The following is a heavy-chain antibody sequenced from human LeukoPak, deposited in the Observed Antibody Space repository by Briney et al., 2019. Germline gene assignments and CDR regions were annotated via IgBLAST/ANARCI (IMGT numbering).Heavy chain of an antibody. J-gene: IGHJ3*01. CDR2: ISYDGSNK. CDR3: ASRGDDFVFL. D-gene: IGHD3-10*01. CDR1: GFTFSSYA. Sequence: GGSLRLSCAASGFTFSSYAMHWVRQAPGKGLEWEAVISYDGSNKYYADSVKGRFTISRDNSKNTLYLQMNSLRAEDTAVYYCASRGDDFVFLWGQGTMVTVSS. V-gene: IGHV3-30-3*01.